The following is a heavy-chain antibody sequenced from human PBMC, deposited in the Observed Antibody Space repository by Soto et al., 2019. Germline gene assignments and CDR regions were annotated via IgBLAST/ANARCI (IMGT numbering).Heavy chain of an antibody. CDR3: TTDLGVTCKYYYYGMDV. CDR1: GFTFSNAW. J-gene: IGHJ6*02. D-gene: IGHD2-21*02. Sequence: PGGSLRFSCAASGFTFSNAWMSWVRQAPGKGLEWVGRIKSKTDGGTTDYAAPVKGRFTISRDDSKNTLYLQMNSLKTEDTAVYYCTTDLGVTCKYYYYGMDVWGQGTTVTVSS. CDR2: IKSKTDGGTT. V-gene: IGHV3-15*01.